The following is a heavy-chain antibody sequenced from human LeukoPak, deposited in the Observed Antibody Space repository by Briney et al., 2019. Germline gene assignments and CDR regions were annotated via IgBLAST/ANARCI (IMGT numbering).Heavy chain of an antibody. V-gene: IGHV3-30-3*01. CDR1: GFTFSSYA. D-gene: IGHD1-14*01. Sequence: PGRSLRLSCAASGFTFSSYAMHWVRQAPGKGLEWVAVISYDGSNKYYADSVKGRFTISRDNSKNTLYLQMNSLRAEDTAVYYCARETKDYWGQGTLVTVSS. CDR2: ISYDGSNK. CDR3: ARETKDY. J-gene: IGHJ4*02.